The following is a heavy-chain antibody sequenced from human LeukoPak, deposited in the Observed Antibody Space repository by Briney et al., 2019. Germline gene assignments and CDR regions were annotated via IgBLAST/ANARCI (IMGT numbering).Heavy chain of an antibody. CDR2: IRYDGSNK. Sequence: PGGSLRLSCAASGFTFSSYGMNWVRRAPGKGLEWVAFIRYDGSNKYFADSVKGRFTISRDNSKNTLFLQMNSLRAEDTAVYYCARGGYYNILTGFRGRFLGFDYWGQGTLVTVSS. D-gene: IGHD3-9*01. CDR1: GFTFSSYG. CDR3: ARGGYYNILTGFRGRFLGFDY. V-gene: IGHV3-30*02. J-gene: IGHJ4*02.